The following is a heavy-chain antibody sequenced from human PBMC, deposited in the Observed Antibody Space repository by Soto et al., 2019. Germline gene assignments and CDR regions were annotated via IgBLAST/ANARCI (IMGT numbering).Heavy chain of an antibody. J-gene: IGHJ5*02. D-gene: IGHD2-8*01. Sequence: ASVKVSCKASGYTFTSYGISWVRQAPGQGLEWMGWISAYNGNTNYAQKLQGRVTMTTDTSTSTAYMELRSLRSDDTAVYYCARAIYHCTNGVCYAWVNPWGYGTLITVAS. CDR2: ISAYNGNT. CDR1: GYTFTSYG. CDR3: ARAIYHCTNGVCYAWVNP. V-gene: IGHV1-18*01.